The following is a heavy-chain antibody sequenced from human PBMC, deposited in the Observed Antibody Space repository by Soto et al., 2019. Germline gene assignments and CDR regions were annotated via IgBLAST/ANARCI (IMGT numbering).Heavy chain of an antibody. Sequence: QVQLVQSGPEVKMPGASVKVSCKASGHTFTGHHMHWVRQAPGQGVEWMAYIDLDSSHTKYAQRFQGRVTTTRDTSITTAYMELSGLRSDDTALYYCGLEPTGTGGFDYWGQGTLLTVSS. D-gene: IGHD7-27*01. CDR2: IDLDSSHT. CDR1: GHTFTGHH. CDR3: GLEPTGTGGFDY. J-gene: IGHJ4*02. V-gene: IGHV1-2*02.